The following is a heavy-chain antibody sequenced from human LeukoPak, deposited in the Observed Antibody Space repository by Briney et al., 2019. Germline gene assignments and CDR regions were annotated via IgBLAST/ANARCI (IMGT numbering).Heavy chain of an antibody. CDR1: GFTFSNYW. D-gene: IGHD6-13*01. CDR3: SAAAAALDY. Sequence: GGSLRLSCAASGFTFSNYWMGWVRQAPGRGLEWVANIKHDGSEIYYVDSVKGRFTISRDTAKDSLYLQMNSLRAEDTAVYYCSAAAAALDYWGQGTLVTVSS. CDR2: IKHDGSEI. J-gene: IGHJ4*02. V-gene: IGHV3-7*01.